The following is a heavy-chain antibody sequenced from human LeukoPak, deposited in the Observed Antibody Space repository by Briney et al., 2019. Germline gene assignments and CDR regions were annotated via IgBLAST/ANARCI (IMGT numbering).Heavy chain of an antibody. V-gene: IGHV3-53*01. D-gene: IGHD6-19*01. Sequence: GGSLRLSCAASGFTVSSNYMSWVRQAPGKGLEWVSVIYSGGSTYYADSVKGRFTISRDNSKNTLYLQMNSLRAEDTAVYYCAKDLPPEYSSGRWAFDYWGQGTLVTVSS. CDR1: GFTVSSNY. CDR2: IYSGGST. CDR3: AKDLPPEYSSGRWAFDY. J-gene: IGHJ4*02.